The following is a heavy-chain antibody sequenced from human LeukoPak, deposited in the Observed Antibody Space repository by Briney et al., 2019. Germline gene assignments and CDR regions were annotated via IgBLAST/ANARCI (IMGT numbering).Heavy chain of an antibody. J-gene: IGHJ4*02. V-gene: IGHV1-2*02. CDR2: MNPNTGAT. CDR1: GYTFTGYY. D-gene: IGHD6-19*01. CDR3: ARDRVGSGWPRPFYFEF. Sequence: GASVKVSCKPSGYTFTGYYLHWVRQAPGQAFEWMGWMNPNTGATMYSQKFQGRVTMSRDTSISTAYMDLNSLRSDDSAVHYCARDRVGSGWPRPFYFEFWGQGSLVTVSS.